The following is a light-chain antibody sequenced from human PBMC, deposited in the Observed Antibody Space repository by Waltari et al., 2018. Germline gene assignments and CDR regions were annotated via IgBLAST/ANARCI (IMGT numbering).Light chain of an antibody. CDR2: DVS. Sequence: DIVLTQSPATLSLSPGERATLSCRASQTVRSNYLAWYQQKSGLAPRLLIYDVSNRATGIPDRFSGSGSGTDFTLTITRLEPEDFAVYFCQQYLSSPWTFGLGTKVEIK. V-gene: IGKV3D-20*01. J-gene: IGKJ1*01. CDR1: QTVRSNY. CDR3: QQYLSSPWT.